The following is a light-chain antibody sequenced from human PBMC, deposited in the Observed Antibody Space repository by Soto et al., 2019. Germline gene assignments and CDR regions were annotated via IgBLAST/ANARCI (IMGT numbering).Light chain of an antibody. J-gene: IGLJ2*01. CDR2: EVT. CDR1: SSDVGGFDY. CDR3: TSYTSSNTVI. V-gene: IGLV2-14*01. Sequence: QSVLTQPASVSGSPGQSITISCTGTSSDVGGFDYVSWYQQRPGKAPQLMIYEVTNRPSGVSNRFSGSKSANTASLTISGLQAEDEAHYYCTSYTSSNTVIFGGGTKVTVL.